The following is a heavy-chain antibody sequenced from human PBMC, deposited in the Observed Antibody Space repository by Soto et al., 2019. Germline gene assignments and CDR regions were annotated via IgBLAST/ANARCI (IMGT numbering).Heavy chain of an antibody. Sequence: SETLSLTCTVSGGSISSYYWSWIRQPPGKGLEWIGYIYYSGSTNYNPSLKSRVTISVDTSKNQFSLKLSSVTAADTAVYYCARDEGDYGDYFDYWGQGTLVTVSS. CDR1: GGSISSYY. V-gene: IGHV4-59*01. CDR2: IYYSGST. J-gene: IGHJ4*02. D-gene: IGHD4-17*01. CDR3: ARDEGDYGDYFDY.